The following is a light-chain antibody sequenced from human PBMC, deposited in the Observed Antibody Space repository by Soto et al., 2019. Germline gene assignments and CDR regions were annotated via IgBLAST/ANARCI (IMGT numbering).Light chain of an antibody. Sequence: DIQMTQSPSTLSASVGDRSSITCRASHSISSSLAWYQQEPGKATKLLIFDASSLERGVPSRFSGSASWTEVTLTLSSLQTDDFATYDGQQYDNYPLTFGGGTKVDI. CDR1: HSISSS. V-gene: IGKV1-5*01. CDR3: QQYDNYPLT. J-gene: IGKJ4*01. CDR2: DAS.